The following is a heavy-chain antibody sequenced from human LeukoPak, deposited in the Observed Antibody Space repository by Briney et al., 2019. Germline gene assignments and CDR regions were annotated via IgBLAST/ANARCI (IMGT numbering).Heavy chain of an antibody. CDR3: ARHQASILVRPVAFDI. D-gene: IGHD2-21*01. CDR2: INHSGST. J-gene: IGHJ3*02. Sequence: SETLSLTCAVYGGSFSGYYWSWIRQPPGKGLEWIGEINHSGSTNYNPSLKSRVTISVDTSKNRFSLKLSSVTAADTAVYYCARHQASILVRPVAFDIWGQGTMVTVSS. CDR1: GGSFSGYY. V-gene: IGHV4-34*01.